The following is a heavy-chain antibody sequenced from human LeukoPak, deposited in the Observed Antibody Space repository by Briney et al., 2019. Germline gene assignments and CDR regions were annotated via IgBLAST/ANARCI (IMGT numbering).Heavy chain of an antibody. CDR2: IYYSGST. CDR1: DGSISSGDYY. CDR3: ARHHHYDRVVEV. D-gene: IGHD3-22*01. Sequence: SETLSLTCTVSDGSISSGDYYWSWIRQPPGKGLEWIGYIYYSGSTYYNPSLKSRVTISVDTSKNQFSLKVRSVTAADTAVYYRARHHHYDRVVEVWGLGTTVTVSS. V-gene: IGHV4-30-4*01. J-gene: IGHJ6*02.